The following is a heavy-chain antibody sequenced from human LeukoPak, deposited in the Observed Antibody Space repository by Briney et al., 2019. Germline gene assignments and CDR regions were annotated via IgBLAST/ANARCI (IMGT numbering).Heavy chain of an antibody. J-gene: IGHJ4*02. CDR2: IYPGDSDT. CDR1: GYSFTSYW. V-gene: IGHV5-51*01. Sequence: GESLKISCKGSGYSFTSYWIGWVRQMPGKGLEWMGIIYPGDSDTTYSPSFQGQVTISADKSISTAYLQWSSLKASDTAMYYCARAHHHPNAHFDYWGQGTLVTVSS. CDR3: ARAHHHPNAHFDY. D-gene: IGHD1-14*01.